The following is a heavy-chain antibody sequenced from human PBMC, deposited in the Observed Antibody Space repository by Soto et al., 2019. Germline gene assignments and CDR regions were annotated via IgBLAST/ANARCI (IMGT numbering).Heavy chain of an antibody. J-gene: IGHJ4*02. CDR1: GFTFSSYG. CDR2: ISYDGSNK. V-gene: IGHV3-30*18. D-gene: IGHD3-10*01. CDR3: AKDLFGGSGSYPFDY. Sequence: QVQLVESGGGVVQPGRSLRLSCAASGFTFSSYGMHWVRQAPGKGLEWVAVISYDGSNKYYADSVKGRFTISRDNSKNTLYLQMSSLRAEDTAVYYCAKDLFGGSGSYPFDYWGQGTLGTVSS.